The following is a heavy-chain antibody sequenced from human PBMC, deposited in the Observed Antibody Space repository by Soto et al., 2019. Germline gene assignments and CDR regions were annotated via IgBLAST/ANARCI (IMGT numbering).Heavy chain of an antibody. CDR3: AKGPYFVGDPPAPYYYYYGMAV. J-gene: IGHJ6*02. D-gene: IGHD1-26*01. CDR2: ISYDGSNK. CDR1: GFTFSSYG. Sequence: GGSLRLSCAASGFTFSSYGMHWVRQAPGKGLEWVAVISYDGSNKYYADSVKGRFTISRDNSKNTLYLQMNSLRAEDTAVYYCAKGPYFVGDPPAPYYYYYGMAVWGQGTTVTVSS. V-gene: IGHV3-30*18.